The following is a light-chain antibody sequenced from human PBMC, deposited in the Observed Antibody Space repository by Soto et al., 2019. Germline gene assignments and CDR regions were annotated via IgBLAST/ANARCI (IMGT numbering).Light chain of an antibody. CDR1: SSDVGGYNY. Sequence: QSVLTQPASVSGSPGQSITISCTGTSSDVGGYNYVSWYQQHPGKAPKLMIYDVSNRPSGVSNRFSGSKSGNTASLTISGLQAEDEADYYGSSYTSSSTLAVFGGGTKLTVL. J-gene: IGLJ3*02. CDR3: SSYTSSSTLAV. V-gene: IGLV2-14*01. CDR2: DVS.